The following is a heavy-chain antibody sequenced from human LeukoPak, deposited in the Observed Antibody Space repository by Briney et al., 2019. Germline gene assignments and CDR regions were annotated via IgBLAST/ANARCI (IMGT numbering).Heavy chain of an antibody. CDR1: GYTFTSYA. J-gene: IGHJ6*02. D-gene: IGHD5-18*01. Sequence: ASVKVSCKASGYTFTSYAMHWVRQAPGQRLEWMGWINAGNGNTKYSQKFQGRVTITRDTSASIAYMELSSLRSEDTAVYYCARDGTADTAMVRSYYYYYGMDVWGQGTTVTVSS. CDR3: ARDGTADTAMVRSYYYYYGMDV. V-gene: IGHV1-3*01. CDR2: INAGNGNT.